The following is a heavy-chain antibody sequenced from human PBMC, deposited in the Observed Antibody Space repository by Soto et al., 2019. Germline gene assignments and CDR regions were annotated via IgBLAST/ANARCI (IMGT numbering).Heavy chain of an antibody. V-gene: IGHV3-23*01. Sequence: PGGSLRLSCAASGFTFSSYAMTWVRQAPGKGLEWVSGISATGGSTYYAESVKGRFTISRDNSRSTVYLEMNSLRADDTAVYYCGKDIGVTSAKRIKWVDTWGQGPRVTVSS. CDR3: GKDIGVTSAKRIKWVDT. CDR1: GFTFSSYA. CDR2: ISATGGST. D-gene: IGHD3-10*01. J-gene: IGHJ5*02.